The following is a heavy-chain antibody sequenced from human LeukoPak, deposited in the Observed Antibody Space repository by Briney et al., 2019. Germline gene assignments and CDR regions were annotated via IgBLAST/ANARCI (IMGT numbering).Heavy chain of an antibody. V-gene: IGHV3-48*04. D-gene: IGHD4/OR15-4a*01. CDR2: ITRSSNTI. Sequence: GGSLRLSCAASGLTFSTYSMNWVRQAPGKGLEWISYITRSSNTIHYADSVKGRFTVSRDNAKNSLFLQMNSLRAEDTAIYYCARQTIIYGDYSDYWGQGTLVTVSS. J-gene: IGHJ4*02. CDR1: GLTFSTYS. CDR3: ARQTIIYGDYSDY.